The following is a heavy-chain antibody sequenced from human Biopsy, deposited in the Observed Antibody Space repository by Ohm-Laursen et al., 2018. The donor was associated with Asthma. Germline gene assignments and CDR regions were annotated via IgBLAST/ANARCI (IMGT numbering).Heavy chain of an antibody. CDR2: ISFDGTNR. D-gene: IGHD1-26*01. V-gene: IGHV3-30*18. J-gene: IGHJ4*02. Sequence: SLRLSCSASGFSFSNYGMHWVRQAPGKGLDWVAVISFDGTNRNYTDSVKGRFTISRDNSRNALHLQMNSLRAEDTAVYYCAKDVFPGWELRRGPDYWGQGTLVTVSS. CDR1: GFSFSNYG. CDR3: AKDVFPGWELRRGPDY.